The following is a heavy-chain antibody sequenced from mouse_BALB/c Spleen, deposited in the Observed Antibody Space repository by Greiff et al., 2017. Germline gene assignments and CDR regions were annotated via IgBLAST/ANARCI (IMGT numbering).Heavy chain of an antibody. D-gene: IGHD2-1*01. CDR2: IYPSDSYT. CDR3: TRSGIYYGNFDY. CDR1: GYTFTSYW. V-gene: IGHV1-69*02. J-gene: IGHJ2*01. Sequence: QVQLQQPGAELVRPGASVKLSCKASGYTFTSYWINWVKQRPGQGLEWIGNIYPSDSYTNYNQKFKDKATLTVDKSSSTAYMQLSSPTSEDFAVYYCTRSGIYYGNFDYWGQGTTLTVSS.